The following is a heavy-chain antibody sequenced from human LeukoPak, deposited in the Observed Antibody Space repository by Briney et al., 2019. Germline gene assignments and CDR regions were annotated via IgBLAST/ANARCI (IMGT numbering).Heavy chain of an antibody. D-gene: IGHD6-19*01. CDR1: GLTIINYA. CDR3: AKDYRTGWHY. J-gene: IGHJ4*02. V-gene: IGHV3-23*01. CDR2: ITNSGGTT. Sequence: GGSLRLSCAASGLTIINYAMTWVRQAPGKGLEWVSSITNSGGTTYYADSVKGRFTISRDNSKNTLYLQMNSLRAEDTAMYYCAKDYRTGWHYWGQGTLVTDSS.